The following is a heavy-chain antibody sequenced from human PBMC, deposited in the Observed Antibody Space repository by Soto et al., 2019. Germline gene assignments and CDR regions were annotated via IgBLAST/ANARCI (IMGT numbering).Heavy chain of an antibody. Sequence: PSETLSLTCTVSGGSISSGGYYWSWIRQHPGKGLEWIGYIYYSGSTYYNPSLKSRVTISVDTSKNQFSLKLSSVTAADTAVYYCARHKRQGGKRGDWFDPWGQGTLVTVSS. CDR2: IYYSGST. CDR1: GGSISSGGYY. D-gene: IGHD2-21*01. J-gene: IGHJ5*02. CDR3: ARHKRQGGKRGDWFDP. V-gene: IGHV4-31*03.